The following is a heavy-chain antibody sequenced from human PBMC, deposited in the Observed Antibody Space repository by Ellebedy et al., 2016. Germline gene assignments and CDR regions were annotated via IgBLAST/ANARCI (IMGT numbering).Heavy chain of an antibody. CDR1: GFTFSTYD. J-gene: IGHJ4*02. Sequence: GESLKISCAASGFTFSTYDMSWVRQAPGKGLEWVTGISKSDGATYYADSVKGRFTISRDDSKNTLYLQMNSLRAEDTAIYYCAKYGGGYCSGASCWGQGTLVTVSS. CDR2: ISKSDGAT. D-gene: IGHD2-15*01. CDR3: AKYGGGYCSGASC. V-gene: IGHV3-23*01.